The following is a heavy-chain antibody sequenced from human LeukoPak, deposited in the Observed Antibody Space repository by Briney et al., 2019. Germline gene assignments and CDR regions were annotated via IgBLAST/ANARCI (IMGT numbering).Heavy chain of an antibody. J-gene: IGHJ6*02. V-gene: IGHV1-24*01. Sequence: ASVKVSCKVSGYTLTELSMHWVRQAPGKGLEWMGDFYPEDGETIYAQKFQSRVTMTEDTSTDTAYMELSSLRSEDTAVYYCATEKVGRRGIQLWLYYGMDVWGQGTTVTVSS. CDR2: FYPEDGET. CDR3: ATEKVGRRGIQLWLYYGMDV. CDR1: GYTLTELS. D-gene: IGHD5-18*01.